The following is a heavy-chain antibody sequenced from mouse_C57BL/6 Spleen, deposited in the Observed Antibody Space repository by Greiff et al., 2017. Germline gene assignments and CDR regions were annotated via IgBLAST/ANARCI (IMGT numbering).Heavy chain of an antibody. CDR2: IYPGSGST. CDR3: VCPYDRDAMDD. J-gene: IGHJ4*01. V-gene: IGHV1-55*01. Sequence: VQLQQSGAELVKPGASVKMSCKASGYTFTSYWITWVKQRPGQGLEWIGDIYPGSGSTNYNEKFKSKATLTVDKSSSTAYMQLSSLTSEDSAVYYCVCPYDRDAMDDWGQGTSVTVSS. CDR1: GYTFTSYW. D-gene: IGHD2-12*01.